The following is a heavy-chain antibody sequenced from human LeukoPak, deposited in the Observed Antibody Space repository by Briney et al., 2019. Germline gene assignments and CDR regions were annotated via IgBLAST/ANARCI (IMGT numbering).Heavy chain of an antibody. CDR3: ARDISSSWYYSVFDP. J-gene: IGHJ5*02. D-gene: IGHD6-13*01. CDR1: GGSISSSSYY. V-gene: IGHV4-39*07. Sequence: PSETLSLTCTVSGGSISSSSYYWGWIRQPPGKGLEWIGSIYYSGSTYDNPSLKSRVTISVDTSKNQFSLKLSSVTAADTAVYYCARDISSSWYYSVFDPWGQGTLVTVSS. CDR2: IYYSGST.